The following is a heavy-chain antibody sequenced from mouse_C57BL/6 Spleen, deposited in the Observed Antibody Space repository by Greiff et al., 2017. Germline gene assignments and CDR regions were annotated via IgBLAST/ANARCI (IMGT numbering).Heavy chain of an antibody. Sequence: DVMLVESGGDLVKPGGSLKLSCAASGFTFSSYGMSWVRQTPDKRLEWVATISSGGSYTYYPDSVTGRFTISRNNAKNTLYLQMSSLKSEDTAMYYCARHRERNAMDYWGQGTSVTVSS. CDR1: GFTFSSYG. V-gene: IGHV5-6*02. CDR2: ISSGGSYT. J-gene: IGHJ4*01. CDR3: ARHRERNAMDY.